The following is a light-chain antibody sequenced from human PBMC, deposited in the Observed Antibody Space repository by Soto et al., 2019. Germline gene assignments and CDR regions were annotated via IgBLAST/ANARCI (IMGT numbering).Light chain of an antibody. J-gene: IGKJ1*01. CDR1: QSISTW. Sequence: DIQMTQSPSTLSASVGDRVTITCRASQSISTWLAWYQQKPGKAPKLLIYKASNLQGGVPSRFSGSGSGTEFTLTINSLQPDDFATYHCQQYETHFRTFGQGTKVEIK. CDR2: KAS. V-gene: IGKV1-5*03. CDR3: QQYETHFRT.